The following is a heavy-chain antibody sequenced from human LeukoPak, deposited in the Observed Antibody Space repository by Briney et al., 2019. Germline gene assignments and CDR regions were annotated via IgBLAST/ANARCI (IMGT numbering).Heavy chain of an antibody. V-gene: IGHV3-23*01. J-gene: IGHJ4*02. CDR1: GFTFSSYA. CDR2: ISGSGGST. Sequence: AGGSLRLSCAASGFTFSSYAMSWVRQAPGKGLEWVSAISGSGGSTYYADSVKGRFTISRDNSKNTLYLQMNSLRAEDTAVFYCAKESHDSSGWDFDYWGQGTLVTVSS. D-gene: IGHD3-22*01. CDR3: AKESHDSSGWDFDY.